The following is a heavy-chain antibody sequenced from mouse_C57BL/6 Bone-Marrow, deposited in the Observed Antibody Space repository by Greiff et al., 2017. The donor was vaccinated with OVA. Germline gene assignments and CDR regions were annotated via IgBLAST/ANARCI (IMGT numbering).Heavy chain of an antibody. V-gene: IGHV5-2*01. J-gene: IGHJ2*01. CDR1: EYAFPSHD. D-gene: IGHD3-2*02. Sequence: EVKLVESGGGLVQPGESLKLSCESNEYAFPSHDMSWVRKTPEQRLELVAAINSDGGSTYYPDNMERRFIISRDNTKKTLYLQMSSLRADDTALYYCARHEAWFDYWGQGTTLTVSS. CDR3: ARHEAWFDY. CDR2: INSDGGST.